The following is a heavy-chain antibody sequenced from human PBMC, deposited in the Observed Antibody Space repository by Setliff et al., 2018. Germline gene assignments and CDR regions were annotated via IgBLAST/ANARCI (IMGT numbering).Heavy chain of an antibody. CDR1: GYSISSGHY. CDR3: ARGKIRITMIVVPTVGAFDI. V-gene: IGHV4-38-2*02. D-gene: IGHD3-22*01. J-gene: IGHJ3*02. CDR2: IFHTGAA. Sequence: PSETLSLTCTVSGYSISSGHYWGWIRQSPGKGLDWIGGIFHTGAAYYNPSLESRFTISVDTSKNQFSLKLNSVTAADTAVYYCARGKIRITMIVVPTVGAFDIWGQGTMVTVSS.